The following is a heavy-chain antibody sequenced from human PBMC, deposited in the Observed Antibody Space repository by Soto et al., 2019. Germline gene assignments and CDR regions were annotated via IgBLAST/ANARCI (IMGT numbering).Heavy chain of an antibody. CDR2: IIPAGTST. V-gene: IGHV3-74*01. J-gene: IGHJ4*02. Sequence: EVQVVEAGGDLVQPGGSLRLSCAASGFTFSSYWMHWVRQAPGKGLVWVSRIIPAGTSTYYADSVKGRFTISRDNAKNTVYLQMNSLTVEDTAVYYCARGLDRGHSGFANWGQGTLVTVSS. CDR3: ARGLDRGHSGFAN. D-gene: IGHD3-10*01. CDR1: GFTFSSYW.